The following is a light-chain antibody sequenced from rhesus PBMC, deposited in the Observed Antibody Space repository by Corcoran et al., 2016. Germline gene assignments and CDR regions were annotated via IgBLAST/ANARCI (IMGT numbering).Light chain of an antibody. Sequence: EIVMTQSPATLALSPGERAALSCRASQSITNYLAWYQQRPGQPPRLLIYATSNSATAIPSRFSGSGSGTEFTLPFRGLEPEEVGIYFCLHSYNWPLSFGQGTKVEIK. V-gene: IGKV3-24*03. J-gene: IGKJ2*01. CDR2: ATS. CDR1: QSITNY. CDR3: LHSYNWPLS.